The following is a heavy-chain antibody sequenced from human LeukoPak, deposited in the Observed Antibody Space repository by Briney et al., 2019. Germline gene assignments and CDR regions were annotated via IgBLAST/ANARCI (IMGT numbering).Heavy chain of an antibody. D-gene: IGHD6-19*01. J-gene: IGHJ5*02. CDR3: ATKNSSGWYHRIFYWFDP. V-gene: IGHV4-39*01. Sequence: PSETLSLTCTVSGGSISSSSYYWGWIRQPPGKGLEWIGSIYYSGSTYYNPSLKSRVTISVDTSKNQFSLKLSSVTAADTAVYYCATKNSSGWYHRIFYWFDPWGQGTLVTVSS. CDR1: GGSISSSSYY. CDR2: IYYSGST.